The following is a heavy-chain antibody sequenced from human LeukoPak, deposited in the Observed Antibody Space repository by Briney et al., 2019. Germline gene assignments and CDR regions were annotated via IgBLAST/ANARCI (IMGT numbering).Heavy chain of an antibody. D-gene: IGHD3-22*01. CDR1: GFTFSSYA. Sequence: GRSLRLSCAASGFTFSSYAMSWVRQAPGKGLEWVSAISGSGGSTYYADSVKGRFTISRDNSKNTLYLQMNSLRAEDTAVYYCAKDAYYYDSSGYYYDWWGQGTLVTVSS. CDR2: ISGSGGST. CDR3: AKDAYYYDSSGYYYDW. J-gene: IGHJ4*02. V-gene: IGHV3-23*01.